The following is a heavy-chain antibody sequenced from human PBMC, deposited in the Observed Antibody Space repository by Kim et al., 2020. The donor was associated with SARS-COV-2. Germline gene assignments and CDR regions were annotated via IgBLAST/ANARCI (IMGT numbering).Heavy chain of an antibody. CDR3: ARHYYDSSGYYHSPAYYF. CDR2: IYYSGST. V-gene: IGHV4-59*08. J-gene: IGHJ4*01. CDR1: GGSISSYY. Sequence: SETLSLTCTVSGGSISSYYWSWIRQPPGKGLEWIGYIYYSGSTNYNPSLKSRVTISVDTSKNQFSLKLSSVTAADTAVYYCARHYYDSSGYYHSPAYYF. D-gene: IGHD3-22*01.